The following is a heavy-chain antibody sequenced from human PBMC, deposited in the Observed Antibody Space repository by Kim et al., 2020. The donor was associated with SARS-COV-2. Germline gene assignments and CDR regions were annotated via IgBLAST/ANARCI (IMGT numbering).Heavy chain of an antibody. V-gene: IGHV4-34*01. CDR2: ANHRGSV. J-gene: IGHJ5*02. D-gene: IGHD1-26*01. Sequence: SETLSLTCAVYGGSFSGYYWSWIRQPPVKGLEWNGEANHRGSVNYNLSLNSRVTISEDTSKNQFSLNLRSVTAANTAVYYCASGRIDGRLSRFDPWGQGIPVSVSS. CDR3: ASGRIDGRLSRFDP. CDR1: GGSFSGYY.